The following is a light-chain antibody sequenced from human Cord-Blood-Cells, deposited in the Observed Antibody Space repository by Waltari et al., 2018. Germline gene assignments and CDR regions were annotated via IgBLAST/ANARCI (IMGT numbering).Light chain of an antibody. Sequence: QSALTQPASVSGSPGPSITISCTGTSSDVGSSNLVTWYQPPQGKAPKLMIYEGSKRPSGVSNRFSGSKSGNTASLTISGLQAEDEADYYCCSYAGSWVFGGGTKLTVL. CDR2: EGS. CDR3: CSYAGSWV. CDR1: SSDVGSSNL. V-gene: IGLV2-23*01. J-gene: IGLJ3*02.